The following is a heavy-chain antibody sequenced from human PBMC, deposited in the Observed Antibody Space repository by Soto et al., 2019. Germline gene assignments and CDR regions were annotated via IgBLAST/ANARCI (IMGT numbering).Heavy chain of an antibody. V-gene: IGHV2-5*02. J-gene: IGHJ4*02. CDR3: AHRHRASGGLFDY. Sequence: QITLKESGPTLVKPTQTLTLTCTFSGFSLDTSGVAVGWIRQPPGKGLEWLSVIYWDDDKRSSPSLRSRLTITKDTSKNQVVLKMTNMDPAATATYYCAHRHRASGGLFDYWGQGTLVTVSS. CDR1: GFSLDTSGVA. CDR2: IYWDDDK. D-gene: IGHD3-10*01.